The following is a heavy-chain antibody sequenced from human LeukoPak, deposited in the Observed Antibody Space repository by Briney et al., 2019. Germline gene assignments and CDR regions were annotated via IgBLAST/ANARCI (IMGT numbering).Heavy chain of an antibody. V-gene: IGHV1-2*02. D-gene: IGHD3-22*01. CDR1: GYTFTVYY. J-gene: IGHJ3*02. CDR3: AREKIKLDSSGNGDAFDI. CDR2: INPNNGDT. Sequence: ASVTVSCKASGYTFTVYYMHWVRQAPGQGFEWMGCINPNNGDTEFAQSFRGRVTMTRDTSTNTAYMELSRLGSDDTALYYCAREKIKLDSSGNGDAFDIWGQGTMVTVSS.